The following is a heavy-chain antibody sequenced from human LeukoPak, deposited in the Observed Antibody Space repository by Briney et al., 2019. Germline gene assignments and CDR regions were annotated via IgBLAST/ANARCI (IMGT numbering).Heavy chain of an antibody. V-gene: IGHV1-69*04. Sequence: SVKVSCKASGGTFSSYAISWVRQAPGQGLEWMGRIIPILGIANYAQKFQGRVTITADKSTSTAYMVLSSLRSEDTAVYYCARARIVVVVAATEAFDIWGQGTMVTVSS. CDR2: IIPILGIA. J-gene: IGHJ3*02. CDR3: ARARIVVVVAATEAFDI. D-gene: IGHD2-15*01. CDR1: GGTFSSYA.